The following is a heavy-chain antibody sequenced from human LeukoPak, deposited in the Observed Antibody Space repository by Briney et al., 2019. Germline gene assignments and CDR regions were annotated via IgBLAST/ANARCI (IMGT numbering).Heavy chain of an antibody. CDR2: ISYDGSNK. Sequence: GGSLRLSCAASGFTFSSYAMYWVRQAPGKGLEWVAVISYDGSNKYYADSVKGRFTISRDNSKNTLYLQMNSLRAEDTAVYYCATHYYDSSGYYSPDYWGQGTLVTVSS. J-gene: IGHJ4*02. CDR3: ATHYYDSSGYYSPDY. V-gene: IGHV3-30-3*01. D-gene: IGHD3-22*01. CDR1: GFTFSSYA.